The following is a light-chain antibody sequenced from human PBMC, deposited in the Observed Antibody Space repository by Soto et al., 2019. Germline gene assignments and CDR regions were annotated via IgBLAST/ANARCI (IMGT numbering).Light chain of an antibody. CDR2: DTA. J-gene: IGKJ1*01. Sequence: EMVITQSPATLSVSPGERATLSCRASQSLSGKLAWFQQRPGQAPRLLIYDTATRATGIPARFSGSGSGTEFTLTISSLQSEDFAVYYCQQYSQWLWTFGQGTKVDIK. CDR1: QSLSGK. V-gene: IGKV3-15*01. CDR3: QQYSQWLWT.